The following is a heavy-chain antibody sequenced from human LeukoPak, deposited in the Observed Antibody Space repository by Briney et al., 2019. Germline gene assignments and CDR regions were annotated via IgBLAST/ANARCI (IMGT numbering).Heavy chain of an antibody. V-gene: IGHV1-46*01. D-gene: IGHD4-11*01. CDR3: AREYRLTTVPRDFGY. CDR1: GYTFTSYY. CDR2: INPSRGST. Sequence: ASVKVSCKASGYTFTSYYIYWVRQAPGQGLEWMGIINPSRGSTNYAQRFQGRVTMTRDMSTSTAYMELSRLRSDDTAVYYCAREYRLTTVPRDFGYWGQGTLVTVSS. J-gene: IGHJ4*02.